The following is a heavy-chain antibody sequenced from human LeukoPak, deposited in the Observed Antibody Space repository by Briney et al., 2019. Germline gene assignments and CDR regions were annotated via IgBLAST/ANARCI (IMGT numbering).Heavy chain of an antibody. Sequence: SETLSLTCTVSGGSISSYYWTWIRQPPGKGLEWIGYIYYSGSTKYNPSLKSRVTMSVDTSKNQFSLKLSSVTAADTAVYYCARAKVLVANTDAFDIWGQGTMVTVSS. J-gene: IGHJ3*02. CDR3: ARAKVLVANTDAFDI. D-gene: IGHD5-12*01. V-gene: IGHV4-59*12. CDR1: GGSISSYY. CDR2: IYYSGST.